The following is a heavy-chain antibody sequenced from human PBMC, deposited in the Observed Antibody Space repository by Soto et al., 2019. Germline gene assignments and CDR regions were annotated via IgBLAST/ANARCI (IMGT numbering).Heavy chain of an antibody. CDR3: GGVRFQRVVTTKWFDP. J-gene: IGHJ5*02. Sequence: SQTLSLTCAISGDSVSSNSGSWNWIRQSPSRGLEWLGRTYYRSKWYNDYAVSVKSRITISPDTSKNQYSLQLNSVTPEDTAVYYCGGVRFQRVVTTKWFDPWGQRTLVTVSS. V-gene: IGHV6-1*01. CDR1: GDSVSSNSGS. CDR2: TYYRSKWYN. D-gene: IGHD2-21*02.